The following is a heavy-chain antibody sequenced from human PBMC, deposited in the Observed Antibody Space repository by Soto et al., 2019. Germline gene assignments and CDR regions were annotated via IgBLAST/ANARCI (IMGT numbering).Heavy chain of an antibody. D-gene: IGHD3-22*01. CDR1: GFSLSTSGMC. CDR2: IDWDDDK. V-gene: IGHV2-70*11. Sequence: SGPTLVNPSQTLTLTCSFSGFSLSTSGMCMSWIRQPPGKALEWLARIDWDDDKYYSTSLKTRLTISKDTSKNQVVLTMTNMDPVDTATYYCARAVVIGGYAGMDVWGQGTTVTVSS. CDR3: ARAVVIGGYAGMDV. J-gene: IGHJ6*02.